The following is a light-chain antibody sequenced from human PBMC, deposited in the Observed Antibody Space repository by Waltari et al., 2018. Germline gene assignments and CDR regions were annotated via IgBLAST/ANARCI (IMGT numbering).Light chain of an antibody. CDR3: QAWDNFTVA. CDR2: QDT. Sequence: SYELTQPPSVSVSPGQTASISCSGDELGDKYACWYRQKPGQYPVLVLYQDTKRPSGIPARFSGSNAGITATLTIRGTQPVDEADYYCQAWDNFTVAFGGGTKLSVL. J-gene: IGLJ2*01. CDR1: ELGDKY. V-gene: IGLV3-1*01.